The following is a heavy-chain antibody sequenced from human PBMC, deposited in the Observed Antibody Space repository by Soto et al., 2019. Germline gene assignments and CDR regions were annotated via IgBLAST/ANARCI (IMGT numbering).Heavy chain of an antibody. Sequence: QVQLVQSGAEVKKPGSSVNVSCKASGGTFSSYTISWVRQAPGQGLEWVGRIIPLLRIANYAQKFQGRVTIAADSSSGTDNMDLSSLRSDDTAVYYCAREPPALKGDAYDVWGQATMVTVSS. J-gene: IGHJ3*01. V-gene: IGHV1-69*08. CDR3: AREPPALKGDAYDV. CDR2: IIPLLRIA. CDR1: GGTFSSYT. D-gene: IGHD3-16*01.